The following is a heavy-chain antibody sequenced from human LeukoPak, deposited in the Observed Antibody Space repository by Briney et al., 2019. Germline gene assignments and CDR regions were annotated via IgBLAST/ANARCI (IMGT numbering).Heavy chain of an antibody. V-gene: IGHV3-15*01. D-gene: IGHD4-23*01. CDR2: IKGKILGGTT. CDR3: ARDDGSLTPSFFDY. J-gene: IGHJ4*02. Sequence: GGSLRLSCGTSGFTFSNASISWVRQAPGKGLEWVGLIKGKILGGTTHYAAPVKGRFTISRDDSKDTLYLQMNSLRAEDTAVYYCARDDGSLTPSFFDYWGQGTLVAVSS. CDR1: GFTFSNAS.